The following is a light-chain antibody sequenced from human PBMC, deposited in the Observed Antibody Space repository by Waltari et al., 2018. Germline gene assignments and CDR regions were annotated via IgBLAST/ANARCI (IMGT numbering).Light chain of an antibody. Sequence: QSALTQPASVSGSPGQSITISCTGTSSDIGGYDYVSWYQQHPVKAPKLLIYEVTNRPSGVSNRFSGSKSGNTASLAISGLQPEDEADYYCSSYTRRNTPSSVFGTGTQVTVL. CDR1: SSDIGGYDY. CDR2: EVT. CDR3: SSYTRRNTPSSV. J-gene: IGLJ1*01. V-gene: IGLV2-14*01.